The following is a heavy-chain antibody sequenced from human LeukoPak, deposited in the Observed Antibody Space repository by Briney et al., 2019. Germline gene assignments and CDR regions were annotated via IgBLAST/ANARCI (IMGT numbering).Heavy chain of an antibody. CDR2: IKQDGSEK. CDR1: GFTFSSYW. CDR3: ARDDMLERPSFDI. D-gene: IGHD1-1*01. V-gene: IGHV3-7*03. J-gene: IGHJ3*02. Sequence: GGSLRLSCAASGFTFSSYWMSWVRQAPGKGLEWVANIKQDGSEKYYVDSVKGRFTISRDNAKKSLYLQMNLLRADDTAVYYCARDDMLERPSFDIWGQGTMVTVSS.